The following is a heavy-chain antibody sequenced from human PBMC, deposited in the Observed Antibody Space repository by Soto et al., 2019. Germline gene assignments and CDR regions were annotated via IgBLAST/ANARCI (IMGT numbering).Heavy chain of an antibody. CDR2: ISGSGGST. CDR1: GFTFSSYA. V-gene: IGHV3-23*01. CDR3: AKSISGPQVRPDRAVAGVGAFDI. Sequence: GGSLRLSCAASGFTFSSYAMSWVRQAPGKGLEWVSAISGSGGSTYYADSVKGRFTISRDNSKNTLYLQMNSLRAEDTVVYYCAKSISGPQVRPDRAVAGVGAFDIWGQGTMVTVSS. D-gene: IGHD6-19*01. J-gene: IGHJ3*02.